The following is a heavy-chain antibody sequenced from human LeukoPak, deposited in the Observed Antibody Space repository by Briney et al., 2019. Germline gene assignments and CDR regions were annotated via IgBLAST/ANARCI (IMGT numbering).Heavy chain of an antibody. D-gene: IGHD4-11*01. Sequence: GGSLRLSCAVSGITFNTYWMHWVRQAPGKSLEWVSRINSDGSSTTYGASLEGRFTVSRDNAKNTLYLHIDNLRAEDSAVYYCTRTTVTADWYFDVWGRGTRVTVSS. V-gene: IGHV3-74*01. J-gene: IGHJ2*01. CDR1: GITFNTYW. CDR2: INSDGSST. CDR3: TRTTVTADWYFDV.